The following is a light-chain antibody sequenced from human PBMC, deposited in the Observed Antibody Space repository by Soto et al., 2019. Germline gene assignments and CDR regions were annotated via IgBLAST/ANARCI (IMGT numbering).Light chain of an antibody. CDR2: DAS. J-gene: IGKJ1*01. Sequence: EVVTTQSPATLSVSPGERATLSCRASQSVSSYLAWYQQKPGQAPRLLIYDASNRATGIPARFSGSGSGTDFTLTISSLEPEDFAVYYCQQRSNRPTFGQGTKVDI. CDR1: QSVSSY. CDR3: QQRSNRPT. V-gene: IGKV3-11*01.